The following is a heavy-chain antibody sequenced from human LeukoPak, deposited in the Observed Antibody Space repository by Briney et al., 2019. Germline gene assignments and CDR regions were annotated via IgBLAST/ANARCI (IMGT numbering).Heavy chain of an antibody. CDR2: IYSSGST. CDR3: VRGRDFYDSTGWGY. J-gene: IGHJ4*02. V-gene: IGHV4-59*01. Sequence: PSETLSLTCTVSGGSISNYYWSWIRQPPGKGLEWIGHIYSSGSTYHNPSLKSRVTISLDMSKKQLSLKLTSVTAADTAFYYCVRGRDFYDSTGWGYWGQGTLVTVSS. CDR1: GGSISNYY. D-gene: IGHD3-22*01.